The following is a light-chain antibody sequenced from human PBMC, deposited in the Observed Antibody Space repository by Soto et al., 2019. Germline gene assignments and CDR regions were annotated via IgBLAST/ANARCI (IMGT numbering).Light chain of an antibody. J-gene: IGKJ5*01. V-gene: IGKV1-33*01. Sequence: DIQMTQSPSSLSASVRDRVPITCQASQNINNYLNWYQEKPGRVPKFLIYDASNLEAGVRSRFRVSGSGTDFTFTISRLKAEDIVTYYCQQYENITTLGKGTRLEIK. CDR1: QNINNY. CDR2: DAS. CDR3: QQYENITT.